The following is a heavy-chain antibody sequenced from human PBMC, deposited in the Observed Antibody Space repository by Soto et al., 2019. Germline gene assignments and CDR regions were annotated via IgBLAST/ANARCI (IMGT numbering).Heavy chain of an antibody. J-gene: IGHJ4*02. CDR3: ARLPSRHLVDY. CDR1: GSSISSSGYY. V-gene: IGHV4-39*01. D-gene: IGHD3-3*02. CDR2: MYYGVST. Sequence: QLQVQESGPGLVKPSETLSLTCTVSGSSISSSGYYWGWIRQPPGKGLEWIGSMYYGVSTYYNPSLKSRVTVSVDASKIQFALNLSSVTAADTAVYYCARLPSRHLVDYWGQGTLVTVSS.